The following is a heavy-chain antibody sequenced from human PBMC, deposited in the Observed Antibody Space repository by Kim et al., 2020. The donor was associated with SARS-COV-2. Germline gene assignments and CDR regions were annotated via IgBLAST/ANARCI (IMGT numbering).Heavy chain of an antibody. CDR1: GFTFSGSA. Sequence: GGSLRLSCAASGFTFSGSAIHWVRQAPGKGLEWVGRIRSKAHTYATAYAASMGGRFTISRDDSNNTAYLQMNSLKTEDTAVYFCTGASPSFYHYAMDVWG. CDR2: IRSKAHTYAT. J-gene: IGHJ6*01. V-gene: IGHV3-73*01. D-gene: IGHD2-2*01. CDR3: TGASPSFYHYAMDV.